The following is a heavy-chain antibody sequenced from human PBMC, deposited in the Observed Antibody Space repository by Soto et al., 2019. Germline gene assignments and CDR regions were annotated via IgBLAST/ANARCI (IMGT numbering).Heavy chain of an antibody. V-gene: IGHV2-5*02. D-gene: IGHD1-26*01. CDR3: AHSVGPLDY. CDR2: IYWDDDK. CDR1: GFSLSTSGVG. Sequence: SGPTLVNPSQTLTLTCTFCGFSLSTSGVGVGWIRQSPGKVLEWLALIYWDDDKRYSPSLRSRITITKDISENQVVLTMTNMDSGDTGTYYCAHSVGPLDYWGQGTLVTFSS. J-gene: IGHJ4*01.